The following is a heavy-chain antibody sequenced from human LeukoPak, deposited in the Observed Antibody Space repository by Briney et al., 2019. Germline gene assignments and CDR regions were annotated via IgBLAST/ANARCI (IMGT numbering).Heavy chain of an antibody. D-gene: IGHD3-3*01. Sequence: ASVKVSCKASGYTFTGYYMHWVRQAPGQGLEWMGIINPSGGSTSYAQKFQGRVTMTRDTSTSTVYMELSSLRSEDTAVYYCARDRGSGYNEGSYYDFWSGYYPVDAFDIWGQGTMVTVSS. V-gene: IGHV1-46*01. CDR2: INPSGGST. J-gene: IGHJ3*02. CDR1: GYTFTGYY. CDR3: ARDRGSGYNEGSYYDFWSGYYPVDAFDI.